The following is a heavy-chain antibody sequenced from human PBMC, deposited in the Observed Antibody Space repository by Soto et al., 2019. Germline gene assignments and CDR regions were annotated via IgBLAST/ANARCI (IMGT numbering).Heavy chain of an antibody. D-gene: IGHD2-2*01. J-gene: IGHJ6*03. CDR3: AKDTSTSPYYMDV. CDR1: GFTFSNFA. CDR2: ITGSTGTT. V-gene: IGHV3-23*04. Sequence: EVQLVESGGGSVQPGGSLRLSCAASGFTFSNFAMSWVRHAPGKGLEWVSEITGSTGTTYYADSVRGRFIFSRDNSKNTLHLQMNSLRAEDTAVYYCAKDTSTSPYYMDVWGKGTTVTVSS.